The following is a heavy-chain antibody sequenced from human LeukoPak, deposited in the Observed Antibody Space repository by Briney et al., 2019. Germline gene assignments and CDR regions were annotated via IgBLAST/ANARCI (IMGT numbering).Heavy chain of an antibody. V-gene: IGHV3-30*18. CDR1: GFTFSSYG. CDR2: ISYDGSNK. J-gene: IGHJ4*02. D-gene: IGHD3-22*01. CDR3: AKALHSRHHFDY. Sequence: GGSLRLSCAASGFTFSSYGMHWVRQAPGKGLEWVAVISYDGSNKYYADSVKGRFTISRDNSKNTLYLQMNSLRAEDTAVYYCAKALHSRHHFDYWGQGTLVTVSS.